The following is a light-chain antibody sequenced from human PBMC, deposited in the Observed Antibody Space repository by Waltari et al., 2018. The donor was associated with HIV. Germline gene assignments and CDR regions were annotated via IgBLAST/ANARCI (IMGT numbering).Light chain of an antibody. CDR2: GAS. CDR3: QQAFSFPHT. V-gene: IGKV1D-12*01. J-gene: IGKJ4*01. Sequence: DIQLTQAPSSVSVFVGGNVSITCRASQSVGDKLAWYQVKTGEAPKLLIYGASKLQSGVPSRFAASVSGPEFSLTITSLQSDDSGAYFCQQAFSFPHTFGGGT. CDR1: QSVGDK.